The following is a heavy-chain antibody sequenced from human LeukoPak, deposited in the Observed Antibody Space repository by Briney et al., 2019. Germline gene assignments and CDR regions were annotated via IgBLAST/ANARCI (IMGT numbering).Heavy chain of an antibody. D-gene: IGHD1-7*01. CDR3: ARGVTITGTTSAYFQH. CDR1: GYTFTSYY. Sequence: ASVKVSCKASGYTFTSYYMHWVRQAPGQGLEWMGIINPSGGSTSYAQKFQGRVTMTRDTSTSTVYMELSSLRSEDTAVYYCARGVTITGTTSAYFQHWGQGTLVTVSS. J-gene: IGHJ1*01. V-gene: IGHV1-46*01. CDR2: INPSGGST.